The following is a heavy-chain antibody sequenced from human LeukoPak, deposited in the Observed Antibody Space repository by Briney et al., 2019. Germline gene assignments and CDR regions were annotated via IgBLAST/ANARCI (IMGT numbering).Heavy chain of an antibody. CDR2: ISSSSTYM. J-gene: IGHJ6*02. CDR1: GFTSSSYS. D-gene: IGHD1-26*01. Sequence: PGGSLRLSCVASGFTSSSYSMNWVRQAPGKGLEWVSSISSSSTYMFYGDSMKGRFTISRDNAKSSLYLQMNSPRAEDTAVYYCARDRSGSYPETYGMDVWGQGTTVTVSS. V-gene: IGHV3-21*01. CDR3: ARDRSGSYPETYGMDV.